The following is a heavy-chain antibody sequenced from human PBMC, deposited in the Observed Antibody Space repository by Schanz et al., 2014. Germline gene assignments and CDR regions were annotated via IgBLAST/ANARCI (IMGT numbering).Heavy chain of an antibody. CDR2: TSNDGSFT. CDR1: GFTFSDSW. V-gene: IGHV3-74*01. D-gene: IGHD4-17*01. J-gene: IGHJ3*02. Sequence: EVQLVESGGGLVQPGGSLRLSCAASGFTFSDSWMHWVRQAPGKGLVWVSRTSNDGSFTTFADSVKGRFTISRDNSKNTLSLQMNSLRAEDTAVYYCAKDMHKDYGGKPQAFDIWGQGTMVTVSS. CDR3: AKDMHKDYGGKPQAFDI.